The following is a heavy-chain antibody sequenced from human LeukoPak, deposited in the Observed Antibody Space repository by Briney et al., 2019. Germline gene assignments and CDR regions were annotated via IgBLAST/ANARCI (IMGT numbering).Heavy chain of an antibody. CDR3: ARQLSSGSY. CDR1: GGSISSSSYY. V-gene: IGHV4-39*01. D-gene: IGHD1-26*01. Sequence: PSETLSLTCTVSGGSISSSSYYWGWIRQPPGKGLEWIGSIYYSGSTYYNPSLKSRVTISVDTSKNQFSLKLSSVTAADTAVYYCARQLSSGSYWGQGTLVTVSS. J-gene: IGHJ4*02. CDR2: IYYSGST.